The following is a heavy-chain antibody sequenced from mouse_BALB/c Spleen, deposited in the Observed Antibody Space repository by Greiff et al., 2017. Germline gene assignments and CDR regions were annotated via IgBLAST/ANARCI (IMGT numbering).Heavy chain of an antibody. J-gene: IGHJ2*01. CDR1: GFAFSSYD. CDR2: ISSGGGST. Sequence: EVHLVESGGGLVKPGGSLKLSCAASGFAFSSYDMSWVRQTPEKRLEWVAYISSGGGSTYYPDTVKGRFTISRDNAKNTLYLQMSSLKSEDTAMYYCARHEGLNSLDYWGQGTTLTVSS. V-gene: IGHV5-12-1*01. CDR3: ARHEGLNSLDY. D-gene: IGHD6-1*01.